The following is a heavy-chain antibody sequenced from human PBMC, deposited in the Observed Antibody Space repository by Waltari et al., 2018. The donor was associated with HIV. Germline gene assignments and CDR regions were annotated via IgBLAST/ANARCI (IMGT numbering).Heavy chain of an antibody. V-gene: IGHV4-34*01. CDR3: ARARYCSSTRCYTKGRRNSFYYYALDV. CDR2: INHRGST. Sequence: QVQLQQWGAGLLKPSETLSLTCAVYGGSFSGYYWSWISQPPGKGLEWIGEINHRGSTNYNPSLKSRVIISVDTSMNQFSLKLSSGTAADTAVYYCARARYCSSTRCYTKGRRNSFYYYALDVWGQGTTVTVSS. J-gene: IGHJ6*02. D-gene: IGHD2-2*02. CDR1: GGSFSGYY.